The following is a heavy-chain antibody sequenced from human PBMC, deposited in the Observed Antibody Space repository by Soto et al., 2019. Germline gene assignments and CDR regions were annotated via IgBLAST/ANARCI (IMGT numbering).Heavy chain of an antibody. V-gene: IGHV1-69*02. Sequence: QVQLVQSGAEVKKPGSSVKVSCKASGGTFSPYTINWVRQAPGQGLEWMGRIIPFLGVTNYAQKFQARVTITADKSTTTAYMELSGLRFEDTAVYYCARHWERTVSTWSFGAFWGRGTLVTVSS. CDR3: ARHWERTVSTWSFGAF. J-gene: IGHJ4*02. CDR1: GGTFSPYT. CDR2: IIPFLGVT. D-gene: IGHD1-26*01.